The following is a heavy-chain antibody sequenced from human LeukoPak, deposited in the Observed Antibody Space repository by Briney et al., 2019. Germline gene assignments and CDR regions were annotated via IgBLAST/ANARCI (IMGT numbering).Heavy chain of an antibody. CDR3: VKVAKYYYGSETYYFFEH. CDR1: GFTFTTYW. D-gene: IGHD3-10*01. V-gene: IGHV3-7*01. J-gene: IGHJ4*02. Sequence: GESLRLSCAASGFTFTTYWMSWVRQFPGKGLEWVANIDQDGPDKYYVDSVKGRFTISRDNAKNSLYLQMNSLRVEDTAIYYCVKVAKYYYGSETYYFFEHWGQGTPVTASS. CDR2: IDQDGPDK.